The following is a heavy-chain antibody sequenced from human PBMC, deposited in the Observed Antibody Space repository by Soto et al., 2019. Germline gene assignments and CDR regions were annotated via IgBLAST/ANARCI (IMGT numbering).Heavy chain of an antibody. CDR2: IYHSGST. V-gene: IGHV4-38-2*01. Sequence: PSETLSLTCAVSGYSISSGYYWGWIRQPPGKGLEWIGSIYHSGSTYYNPSLKSRVTISVDTSRNQFSLKLSSVTAADTAVYYCARYGYYDRPYFDYWGQGTLVTVSS. CDR1: GYSISSGYY. D-gene: IGHD3-22*01. CDR3: ARYGYYDRPYFDY. J-gene: IGHJ4*02.